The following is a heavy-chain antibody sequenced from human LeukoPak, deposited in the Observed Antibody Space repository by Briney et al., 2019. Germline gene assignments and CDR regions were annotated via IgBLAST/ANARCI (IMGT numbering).Heavy chain of an antibody. Sequence: ASVKVSCKASGYTFTSYGISWVRQAPGQGLEWMGWISAYNGNTNYAQKLQGRVTMTTDTSTNTAYMELRSLRSDDTAVYYCARHDYDILTGYYPHYGMDVWGQGTTVTVSS. CDR1: GYTFTSYG. J-gene: IGHJ6*02. CDR3: ARHDYDILTGYYPHYGMDV. D-gene: IGHD3-9*01. CDR2: ISAYNGNT. V-gene: IGHV1-18*01.